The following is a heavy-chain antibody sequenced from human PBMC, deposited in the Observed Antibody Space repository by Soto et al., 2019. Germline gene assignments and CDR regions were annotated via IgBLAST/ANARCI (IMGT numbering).Heavy chain of an antibody. CDR2: IYYSGST. J-gene: IGHJ4*02. CDR1: GGSISSYC. Sequence: PSETLSLTCTVSGGSISSYCWSWIRQPPGKGLEWIGYIYYSGSTNYNPSLKSRVTISVDTSKNQFSLKLSSVTAADTAVYYCARVTGYYDTSIDYWGQGTLVTVSS. V-gene: IGHV4-59*01. D-gene: IGHD3-22*01. CDR3: ARVTGYYDTSIDY.